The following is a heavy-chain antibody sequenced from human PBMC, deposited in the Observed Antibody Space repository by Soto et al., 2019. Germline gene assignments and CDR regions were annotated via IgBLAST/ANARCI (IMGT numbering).Heavy chain of an antibody. CDR3: AKGGPYSSSSYDY. Sequence: EVQLLESGGGSVQPGGSLTLSCAASGFTFSSYAMSWVRQAPGKGLEWVSAISASAASTYYADSVKGRFTISRDNSKHTLFLQVNSLRAEDTALYYCAKGGPYSSSSYDYWGQGTLVTVSS. CDR2: ISASAAST. CDR1: GFTFSSYA. V-gene: IGHV3-23*01. D-gene: IGHD6-6*01. J-gene: IGHJ4*02.